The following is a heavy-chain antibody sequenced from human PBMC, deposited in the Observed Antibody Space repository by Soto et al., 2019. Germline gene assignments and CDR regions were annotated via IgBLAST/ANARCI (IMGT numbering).Heavy chain of an antibody. CDR2: IGAGGDT. J-gene: IGHJ2*01. D-gene: IGHD4-17*01. CDR1: GSTFTTYG. V-gene: IGHV3-13*04. CDR3: AREMADTVTASWSLDL. Sequence: PGGSMRLSSAASGSTFTTYGMHRVSQAKREGLEWVSAIGAGGDTYYADSVKGRFIIFRENAKNSLYLQMNSLTAGDTAVYYCAREMADTVTASWSLDLWGRGTLVTVS.